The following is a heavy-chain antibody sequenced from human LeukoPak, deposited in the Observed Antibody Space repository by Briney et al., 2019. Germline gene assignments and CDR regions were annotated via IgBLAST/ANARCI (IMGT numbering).Heavy chain of an antibody. CDR1: GFTFSSYE. Sequence: GGSLRLSCAASGFTFSSYEMNWVRQAPGKGLEWVSYISSSGSTIYYADPVKGRFTISRDNAKNSLYLQMNSLRAEDTAVYYCASGVVVVTATALVFDYWGQGTLVTVSS. J-gene: IGHJ4*02. D-gene: IGHD2-21*02. CDR2: ISSSGSTI. V-gene: IGHV3-48*03. CDR3: ASGVVVVTATALVFDY.